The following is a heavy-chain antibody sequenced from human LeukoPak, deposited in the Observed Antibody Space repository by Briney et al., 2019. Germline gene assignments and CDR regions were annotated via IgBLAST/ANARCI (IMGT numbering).Heavy chain of an antibody. J-gene: IGHJ4*02. Sequence: GGSLRLSCAASGFTFSDYYMGWIRQAPGKGLEWVSYISSSYTIYNADSVKGRFTISRDNAKNSLYLQLNSLRAEDTAVYYCARDILMRDWGQGTLVTVSS. D-gene: IGHD2-8*01. CDR3: ARDILMRD. CDR2: ISSSYTI. V-gene: IGHV3-11*01. CDR1: GFTFSDYY.